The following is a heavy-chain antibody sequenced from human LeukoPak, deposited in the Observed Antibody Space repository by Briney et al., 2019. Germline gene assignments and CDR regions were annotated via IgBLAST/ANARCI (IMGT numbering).Heavy chain of an antibody. V-gene: IGHV4-39*01. CDR2: IYYTGST. Sequence: PSETLSLTCTVSGGSISSSSYYWGWIRQPPGKGLEWIGSIYYTGSTNYNPSLKSRVTISVDTSKNQFSLKLSSVTAADTAVYYCARHELPHDYGDYLGGYFDYWGQGTLVTVSS. CDR1: GGSISSSSYY. J-gene: IGHJ4*02. D-gene: IGHD4-17*01. CDR3: ARHELPHDYGDYLGGYFDY.